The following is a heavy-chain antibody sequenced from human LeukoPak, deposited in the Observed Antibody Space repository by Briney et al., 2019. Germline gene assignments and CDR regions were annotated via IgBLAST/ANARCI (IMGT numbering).Heavy chain of an antibody. CDR2: ITTVSGDT. V-gene: IGHV1-3*04. CDR1: GYSFTNSA. Sequence: ASVKVSCKASGYSFTNSAVHWVRQAPGQRLEWMGWITTVSGDTRYSQKFQDRVTITRDTSASTAYMELSGLTSEDTAVYYCAARPGLAVAGLDYWGQGTLVTVS. D-gene: IGHD6-19*01. J-gene: IGHJ4*02. CDR3: AARPGLAVAGLDY.